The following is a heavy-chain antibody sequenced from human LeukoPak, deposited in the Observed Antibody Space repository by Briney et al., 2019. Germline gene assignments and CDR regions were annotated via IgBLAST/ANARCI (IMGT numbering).Heavy chain of an antibody. V-gene: IGHV3-11*05. CDR2: ISSSSGNT. Sequence: GGSLRLSCAASGFTFTDHYMSWIRQAPGRGLEWVSCISSSSGNTDYADSVKGRFTISRDNAKNLLFLQMNSLRAEDTAVYFCAREGVRGSQALDAFDIWGQGTMVTVSS. D-gene: IGHD3-10*01. CDR1: GFTFTDHY. CDR3: AREGVRGSQALDAFDI. J-gene: IGHJ3*02.